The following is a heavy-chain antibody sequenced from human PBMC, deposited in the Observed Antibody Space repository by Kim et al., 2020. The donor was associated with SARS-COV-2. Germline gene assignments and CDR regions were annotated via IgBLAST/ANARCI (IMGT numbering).Heavy chain of an antibody. CDR3: GRVRPMTRGESYLDY. CDR2: ISGWNGNT. V-gene: IGHV1-18*01. Sequence: ASVKVSCKTSGYTFVSYGINWVRQAPGQGLEWVGWISGWNGNTNYAEKFQGRVTMTTDTSASTAYMELRSLRSDDTAVYYCGRVRPMTRGESYLDYWGQGALVTVCS. D-gene: IGHD3-10*01. CDR1: GYTFVSYG. J-gene: IGHJ4*02.